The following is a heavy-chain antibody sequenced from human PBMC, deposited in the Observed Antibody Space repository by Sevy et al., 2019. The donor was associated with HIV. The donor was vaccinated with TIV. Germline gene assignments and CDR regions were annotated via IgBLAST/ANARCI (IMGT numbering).Heavy chain of an antibody. Sequence: GGSLRLSCAASEFTFSSYAMHWVRQAPGKGLEWVAIISYDGSNKYHADSVKGRFTISRDNSEKTLYLQMYSLRAEDTAVYYCAKTYYDSGSYPNSYYGMDVWGQGTTVTVSS. CDR2: ISYDGSNK. J-gene: IGHJ6*02. D-gene: IGHD3-10*01. V-gene: IGHV3-30*18. CDR3: AKTYYDSGSYPNSYYGMDV. CDR1: EFTFSSYA.